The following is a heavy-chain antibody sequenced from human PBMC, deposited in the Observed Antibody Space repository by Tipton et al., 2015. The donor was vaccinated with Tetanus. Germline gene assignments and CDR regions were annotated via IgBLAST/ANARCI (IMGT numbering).Heavy chain of an antibody. V-gene: IGHV4-61*01. CDR3: ARDHRLSASYAGWFDP. Sequence: GLVKPSETLSLTCTVSGGSVSSGSYYWSWIRQPPGKGLEWIGYIYYSGSTYYNPSLKGRVTISVDTSTTQFSLRLNSVTAADTAIYYCARDHRLSASYAGWFDPWGQGTLVTVSS. CDR1: GGSVSSGSYY. CDR2: IYYSGST. J-gene: IGHJ5*02. D-gene: IGHD1-26*01.